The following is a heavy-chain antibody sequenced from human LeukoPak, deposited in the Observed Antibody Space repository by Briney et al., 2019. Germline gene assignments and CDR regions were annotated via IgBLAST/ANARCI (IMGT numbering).Heavy chain of an antibody. CDR1: GGSITTHY. D-gene: IGHD4-17*01. CDR3: ARDLLGDYGTFDI. Sequence: PSETLSLTCTVSGGSITTHYWSWIRQPAGREVEWIGRVYNTGSTKYNPSLESRVTMSVDTSSNRFSLSRRSVTAADTAVYYCARDLLGDYGTFDIWGQGTMVTVSS. J-gene: IGHJ3*02. V-gene: IGHV4-4*07. CDR2: VYNTGST.